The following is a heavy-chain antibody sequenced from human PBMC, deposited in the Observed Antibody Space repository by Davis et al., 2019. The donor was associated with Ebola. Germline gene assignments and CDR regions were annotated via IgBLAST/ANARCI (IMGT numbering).Heavy chain of an antibody. CDR3: AREIIVVVTAAMRGWFDP. D-gene: IGHD2-2*01. CDR1: GYTFTSYG. J-gene: IGHJ5*02. CDR2: ISTYNGYT. V-gene: IGHV1-18*04. Sequence: ASVKVSCKASGYTFTSYGISWVRQAPGQGLEWMGWISTYNGYTKYAQKVQGRVTMTTDTSTSTAYMELRSLRSDDTAMYYCAREIIVVVTAAMRGWFDPWGQGTLVTVSS.